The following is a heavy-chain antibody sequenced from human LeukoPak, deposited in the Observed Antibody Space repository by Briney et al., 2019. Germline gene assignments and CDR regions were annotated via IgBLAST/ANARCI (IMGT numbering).Heavy chain of an antibody. Sequence: ASVKVSCKASGYTFTGYYMHWVRQAPGQGLEWMGWINPNSGGTNYAQKFQGRVTMTRDTSISTAYMELSRLRSDDTAVYYCARVSTLAAAGTGRWFDPWGQGTLVTVSS. V-gene: IGHV1-2*02. J-gene: IGHJ5*02. CDR1: GYTFTGYY. D-gene: IGHD6-13*01. CDR3: ARVSTLAAAGTGRWFDP. CDR2: INPNSGGT.